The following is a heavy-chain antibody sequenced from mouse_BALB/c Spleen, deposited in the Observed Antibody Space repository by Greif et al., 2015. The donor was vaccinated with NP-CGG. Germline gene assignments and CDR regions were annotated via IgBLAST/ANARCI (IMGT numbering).Heavy chain of an antibody. CDR2: IYPGGGYT. CDR1: GYTFTNYW. CDR3: ARGGGNYAYYFDY. J-gene: IGHJ2*01. D-gene: IGHD2-1*01. V-gene: IGHV1-63*02. Sequence: VKLVESGAELVRPGTSVKISCKASGYTFTNYWLGWVKQRPGHGLEWIGDIYPGGGYTNYNEKFKGKATLTADTSSSTAYMQLSSLTSEDSAAYFCARGGGNYAYYFDYWGQGTTLTVSS.